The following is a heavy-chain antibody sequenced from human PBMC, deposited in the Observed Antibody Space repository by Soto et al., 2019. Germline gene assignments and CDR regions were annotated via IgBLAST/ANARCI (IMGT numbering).Heavy chain of an antibody. V-gene: IGHV3-21*01. CDR3: ATDPGLFDS. J-gene: IGHJ5*01. CDR2: ISSSSSYI. Sequence: PGGSVRLSCAACGFTFSSYSMYCVRQAPGKGLEWVSSISSSSSYIYYADSVKGRFTISRDNAKNSLYLQMNSLRAEDTAVYYCATDPGLFDSCAQGTLVPVSA. CDR1: GFTFSSYS.